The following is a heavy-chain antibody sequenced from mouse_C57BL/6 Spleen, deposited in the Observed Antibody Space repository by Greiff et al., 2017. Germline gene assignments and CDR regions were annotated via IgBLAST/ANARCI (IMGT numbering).Heavy chain of an antibody. Sequence: QVQLQQPGAELVRPGTSVKLSCKASGYTFTSYWMHWVKQRPGQGLEWIGVIDPSDSYTNYNQKFKGKATLTVDTSSSTAYMQLSSLTSEDSAVYYCARSGLVVLRYPYFDYWGQGTTLTVSS. CDR2: IDPSDSYT. CDR1: GYTFTSYW. V-gene: IGHV1-59*01. CDR3: ARSGLVVLRYPYFDY. J-gene: IGHJ2*01. D-gene: IGHD1-1*01.